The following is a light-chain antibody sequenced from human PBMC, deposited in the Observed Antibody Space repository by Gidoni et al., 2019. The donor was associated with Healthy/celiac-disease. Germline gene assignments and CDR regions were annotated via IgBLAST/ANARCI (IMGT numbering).Light chain of an antibody. Sequence: DIVLTQSPVTLSLSPGERATLSCRASQSVSSSYFSCYQHQPRQAPRLLIYGASSRATGIPARFSGRGSGTDFTLTISRREHEDVVVYYCQQYGSSPRTFGEGTKVEIK. CDR2: GAS. V-gene: IGKV3-20*01. J-gene: IGKJ4*01. CDR1: QSVSSSY. CDR3: QQYGSSPRT.